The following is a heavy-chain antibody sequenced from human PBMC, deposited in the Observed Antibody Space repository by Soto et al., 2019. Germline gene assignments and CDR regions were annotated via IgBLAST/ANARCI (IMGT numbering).Heavy chain of an antibody. CDR3: AREYCSGGVCYDY. D-gene: IGHD2-15*01. CDR2: IIPIVGVA. J-gene: IGHJ4*02. Sequence: QVQLVQSGAEVKKPGSSVRVSCKASGDTFNTYTLFWVRQAPGHGLEWVGRIIPIVGVAHYARKLQGRVTITAEKSTRTAYMELSSLISEDTAVYYCAREYCSGGVCYDYWGQGTLVTVSS. CDR1: GDTFNTYT. V-gene: IGHV1-69*08.